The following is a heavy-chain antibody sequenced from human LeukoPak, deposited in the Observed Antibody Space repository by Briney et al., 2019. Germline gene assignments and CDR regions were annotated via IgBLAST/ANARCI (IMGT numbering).Heavy chain of an antibody. D-gene: IGHD6-13*01. CDR3: ARARRYTSGWYEVAFDM. CDR2: ISGDGGST. Sequence: GGSLRLSCAASGFTFDDYAMHWVRHPPGMGLEWVSLISGDGGSTYYADSVKGRFTISRDNSKNSLYLQMNSLRNDDTALYYCARARRYTSGWYEVAFDMWGQGTMVTVSS. J-gene: IGHJ3*02. V-gene: IGHV3-43*02. CDR1: GFTFDDYA.